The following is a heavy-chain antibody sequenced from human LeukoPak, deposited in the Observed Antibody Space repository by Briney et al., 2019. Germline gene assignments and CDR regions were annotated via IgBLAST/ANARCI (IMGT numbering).Heavy chain of an antibody. J-gene: IGHJ6*03. CDR3: ARDQPYMDV. Sequence: PSETLSLTCTVSGGSISSYYWSWIRQPPGKGLEWIGYIYYTGSANYSPSLKSRVTISVDTSKTQFSLRLSPVTTADTAVYYCARDQPYMDVWGKGTTVTVSS. CDR1: GGSISSYY. V-gene: IGHV4-59*01. CDR2: IYYTGSA.